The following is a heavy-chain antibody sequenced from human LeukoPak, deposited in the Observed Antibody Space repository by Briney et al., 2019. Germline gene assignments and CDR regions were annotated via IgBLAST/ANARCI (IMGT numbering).Heavy chain of an antibody. CDR2: INHSGSA. CDR3: ARLIVATTKRMFRFDY. CDR1: GGSFSGYY. Sequence: KPSETLSLTCAVYGGSFSGYYWSWIRQPPGKGLEWIGEINHSGSANYNPSLKSRGTISVDTSKNQFSLKLSSVTAADTAVYYCARLIVATTKRMFRFDYWGQGTLVTVSS. D-gene: IGHD5-12*01. J-gene: IGHJ4*02. V-gene: IGHV4-34*01.